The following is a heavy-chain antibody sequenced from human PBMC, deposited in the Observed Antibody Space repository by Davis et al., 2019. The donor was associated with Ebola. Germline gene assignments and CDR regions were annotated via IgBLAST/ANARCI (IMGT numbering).Heavy chain of an antibody. Sequence: GESLNISCAASCFTFSTYAMYWVRQAPGKGLEWVSGISGGFDIAYYADFVRGRFSISRANSKNTLLLQMNSLRGDDTAVYYCAKGMRGSYLVTAFDSWGQGTLVTVSS. CDR3: AKGMRGSYLVTAFDS. J-gene: IGHJ4*02. V-gene: IGHV3-23*01. D-gene: IGHD1-26*01. CDR2: ISGGFDIA. CDR1: CFTFSTYA.